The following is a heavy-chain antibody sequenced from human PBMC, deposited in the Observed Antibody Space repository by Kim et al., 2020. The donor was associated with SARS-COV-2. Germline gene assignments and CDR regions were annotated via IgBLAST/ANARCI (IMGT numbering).Heavy chain of an antibody. D-gene: IGHD1-26*01. CDR2: ISYDGSNK. J-gene: IGHJ4*02. V-gene: IGHV3-30*04. CDR1: GFTFSSYA. CDR3: ARARELHYYFDY. Sequence: GGSLRLSCAASGFTFSSYAMHWVRPAPGKGLEWVAVISYDGSNKYYADSVKGRFTISRDNSKNTLYLQMNSLRAEDTAVYYCARARELHYYFDYWGQGTL.